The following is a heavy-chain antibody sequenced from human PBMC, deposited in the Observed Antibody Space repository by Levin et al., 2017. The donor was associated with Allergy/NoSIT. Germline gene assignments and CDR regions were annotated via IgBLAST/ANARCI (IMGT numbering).Heavy chain of an antibody. J-gene: IGHJ5*02. CDR1: GGSFRGSY. CDR2: INHSGST. D-gene: IGHD2-15*01. V-gene: IGHV4-34*01. CDR3: ARGGRAFDP. Sequence: SQTLSLPCAVYGGSFRGSYWSWIRQPPGKGLEWIGEINHSGSTNYNPSLKSRVTISVDTSKNQFSLKLSSVTAADTAVYYCARGGRAFDPWGQGTLVTVSS.